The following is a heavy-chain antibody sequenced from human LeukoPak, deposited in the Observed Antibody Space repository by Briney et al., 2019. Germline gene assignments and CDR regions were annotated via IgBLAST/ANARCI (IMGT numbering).Heavy chain of an antibody. CDR2: ISSAGSTI. CDR3: AKGRVGAAHFDY. J-gene: IGHJ4*02. V-gene: IGHV3-11*01. CDR1: GFIFSDYY. Sequence: GGSLRLSCAASGFIFSDYYMSWIRQAPGKGLEWVSYISSAGSTIYYADSVKGRFTVSRDNSKNTLYLQMNSLRAEDTAVYYCAKGRVGAAHFDYWGQGTLVTVSS. D-gene: IGHD1-26*01.